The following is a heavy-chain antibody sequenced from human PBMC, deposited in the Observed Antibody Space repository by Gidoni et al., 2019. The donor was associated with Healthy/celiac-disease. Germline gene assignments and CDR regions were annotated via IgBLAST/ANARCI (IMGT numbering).Heavy chain of an antibody. J-gene: IGHJ3*02. V-gene: IGHV3-21*01. CDR1: GFTFSSYS. D-gene: IGHD3-3*01. CDR3: AREGWDYDFWSGYSDAFDI. CDR2: ISSSSSYI. Sequence: EVQLVESGGGLVKPGGSLRLSCAASGFTFSSYSMNWVRQAPGKGLEWVSSISSSSSYIYYADSVKGRFTISRDNAKNSLYLQMNSLRAEDTAVYYCAREGWDYDFWSGYSDAFDIWGQGTMVTVSS.